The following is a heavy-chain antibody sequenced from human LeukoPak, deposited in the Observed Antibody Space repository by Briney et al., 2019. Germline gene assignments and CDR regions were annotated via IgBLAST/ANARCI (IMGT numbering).Heavy chain of an antibody. V-gene: IGHV3-23*01. D-gene: IGHD5-18*01. CDR2: ISGSGGST. CDR3: AKDVEDTAMVLAPYY. CDR1: GFTFSGYA. Sequence: GGSLRLSCAASGFTFSGYAMSWVRQAPGKGPEWVSAISGSGGSTYYADSVKGRFTISRDNSKNTLYLQMNSPRAEDTAVYYCAKDVEDTAMVLAPYYWGQGTLVTVSS. J-gene: IGHJ4*02.